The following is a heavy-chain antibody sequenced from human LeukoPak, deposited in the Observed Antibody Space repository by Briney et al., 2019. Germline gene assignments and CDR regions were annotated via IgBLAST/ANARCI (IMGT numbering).Heavy chain of an antibody. D-gene: IGHD5-18*01. J-gene: IGHJ4*02. V-gene: IGHV4-4*02. CDR1: GGSISSSNW. CDR3: ARDRGYSYGYFDY. CDR2: IYHSGST. Sequence: PSGTLSLTCAVSGGSISSSNWWSWVRQPPGKGLEWIGEIYHSGSTNYNPSLKSRVTISVDKSKNQFSLKLSSVTAADTAVYYCARDRGYSYGYFDYWGQGILVTVSS.